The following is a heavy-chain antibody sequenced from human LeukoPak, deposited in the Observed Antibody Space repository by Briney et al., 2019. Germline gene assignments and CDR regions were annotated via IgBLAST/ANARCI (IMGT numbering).Heavy chain of an antibody. CDR3: ARGVYYDILTGYSDDAFDI. D-gene: IGHD3-9*01. CDR1: GFTFSSYE. V-gene: IGHV3-48*03. CDR2: ISSSGSTI. Sequence: PGGSLRLSCAASGFTFSSYEMNWVRQAPGKGLEWVSYISSSGSTIYYADSVKGRFTISRDNAKNSLCLQMNSLRAEDTAVYYCARGVYYDILTGYSDDAFDIWGQGTMVTVSS. J-gene: IGHJ3*02.